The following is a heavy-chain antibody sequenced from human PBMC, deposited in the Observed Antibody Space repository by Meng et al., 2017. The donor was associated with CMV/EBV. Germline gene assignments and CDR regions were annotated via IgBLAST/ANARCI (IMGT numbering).Heavy chain of an antibody. D-gene: IGHD3-22*01. CDR2: INWNGGST. Sequence: SEFTFDDDGMSWVRQAPGKGLEWVSGINWNGGSTGYADSVKGRFTISRDNAKNSLYLQMNSLRAEDTALYYCARPHGFYYDSSGYYYWGQGTLVTVSS. CDR3: ARPHGFYYDSSGYYY. CDR1: EFTFDDDG. V-gene: IGHV3-20*03. J-gene: IGHJ4*02.